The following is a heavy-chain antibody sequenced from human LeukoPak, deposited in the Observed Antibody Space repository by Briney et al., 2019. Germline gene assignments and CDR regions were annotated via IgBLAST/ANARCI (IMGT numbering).Heavy chain of an antibody. CDR3: AKAAPTYDDFWSGANYYFDY. V-gene: IGHV3-23*01. CDR2: ISGSGGST. Sequence: GGSLRLSXAASGFTFSSYAMSWLPQAPGKGLEWVLAISGSGGSTYYADSVKGRITIARDNSKTTLYLQMNSLRAEDTAVYYCAKAAPTYDDFWSGANYYFDYWGPGTLVTVSS. J-gene: IGHJ4*02. D-gene: IGHD3-3*01. CDR1: GFTFSSYA.